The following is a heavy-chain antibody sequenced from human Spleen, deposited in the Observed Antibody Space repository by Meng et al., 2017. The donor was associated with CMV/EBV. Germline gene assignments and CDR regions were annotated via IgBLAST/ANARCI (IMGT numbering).Heavy chain of an antibody. CDR2: INHSGTT. J-gene: IGHJ6*02. D-gene: IGHD2-2*01. Sequence: SETLSLTCAVYDESFSGYYWSWIRQPPGKGLEWIGEINHSGTTNFNPSLRSRVTISVDTSKNQFSLKLSSVTAADMAVYHCARETPLVVPAAMGSTTYFFDYWGHYYYYGMDVWGQGTTVTVSS. CDR1: DESFSGYY. V-gene: IGHV4-34*01. CDR3: ARETPLVVPAAMGSTTYFFDYWGHYYYYGMDV.